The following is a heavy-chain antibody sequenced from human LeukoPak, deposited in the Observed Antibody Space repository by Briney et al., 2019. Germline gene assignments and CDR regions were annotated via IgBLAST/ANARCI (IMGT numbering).Heavy chain of an antibody. CDR2: INPNGGTT. Sequence: ASVKVSCKAFGYSFTSYYMHWVRQAPGQGLEWMGIINPNGGTTSYAQRFQDRVTMTRDTSTSTVYMELSSLRSEDTAVYFCARVRGYSLFDYWGQGILVTVSS. D-gene: IGHD5-18*01. J-gene: IGHJ4*02. CDR1: GYSFTSYY. CDR3: ARVRGYSLFDY. V-gene: IGHV1-46*01.